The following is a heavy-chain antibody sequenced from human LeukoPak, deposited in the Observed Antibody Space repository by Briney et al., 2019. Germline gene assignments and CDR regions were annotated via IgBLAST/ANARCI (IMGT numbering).Heavy chain of an antibody. Sequence: GGSLRLSCAASGFTFSSYSMNWVRQAPGKGLEWVSSISSRSSYIYYADSLKGRFTISRDNAKNSLYLNIHSLRAEDTAVYYCAKDRYCSSTSCYAFSDWGQGTLVTVSS. J-gene: IGHJ4*02. CDR3: AKDRYCSSTSCYAFSD. V-gene: IGHV3-21*01. D-gene: IGHD2-2*01. CDR1: GFTFSSYS. CDR2: ISSRSSYI.